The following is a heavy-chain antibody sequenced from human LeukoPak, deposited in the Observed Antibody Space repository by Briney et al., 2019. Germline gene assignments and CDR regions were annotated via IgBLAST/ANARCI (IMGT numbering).Heavy chain of an antibody. CDR1: GFTVSSNY. CDR3: ARDFPGFGANWFDP. V-gene: IGHV3-53*01. J-gene: IGHJ5*02. Sequence: SGGSLRLSCAASGFTVSSNYMSWVRQAPGKGLEWVSVIYSGGSTYYADSVKGRFTISRDNSKNTLYLQMNSLRAEDTAVYYCARDFPGFGANWFDPWGQGTLVTVSS. D-gene: IGHD3-10*01. CDR2: IYSGGST.